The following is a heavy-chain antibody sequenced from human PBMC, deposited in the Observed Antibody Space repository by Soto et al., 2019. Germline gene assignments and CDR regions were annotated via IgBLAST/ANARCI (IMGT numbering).Heavy chain of an antibody. D-gene: IGHD3-10*01. CDR3: AKGGSGSYSNAFDI. J-gene: IGHJ3*02. Sequence: SETLSLTCTVSGGSINNYYWSWIRQPPGKGLEWIGYIYYSGSTNYNPSLKSRVTISVDTSKNQFSLKLSSVTAADTAVYYCAKGGSGSYSNAFDIWGQGTMVTVSS. V-gene: IGHV4-59*03. CDR2: IYYSGST. CDR1: GGSINNYY.